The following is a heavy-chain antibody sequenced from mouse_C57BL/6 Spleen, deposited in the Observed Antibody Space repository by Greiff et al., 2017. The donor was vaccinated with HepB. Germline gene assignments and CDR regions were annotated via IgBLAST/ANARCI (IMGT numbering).Heavy chain of an antibody. CDR3: ASQGGSPVLWYFDG. J-gene: IGHJ1*03. V-gene: IGHV1-78*01. Sequence: VQLQQSDAELVKPGASVKISCKVSGYTFTDHTIHWMKQRPEQGLEWIGYIYPSDGSTKYNEKFKGKATLTADITSSTAYMQLNSLTSVDSAVYFCASQGGSPVLWYFDGWGTGTTVTVSS. CDR2: IYPSDGST. CDR1: GYTFTDHT.